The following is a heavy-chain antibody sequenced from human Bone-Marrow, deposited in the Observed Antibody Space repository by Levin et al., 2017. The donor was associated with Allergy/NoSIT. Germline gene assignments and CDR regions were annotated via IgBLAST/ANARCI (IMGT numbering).Heavy chain of an antibody. Sequence: PLASVKVSCKTSGYTFTSYNVYWVRQATGQGLEWMGYINPNSGNTAYARKFQGRVTMTRNSSITTAYMELSSLRSEDTAMYYCARGDCYSGSCYGPDWFDPWGQGTQVTVSS. CDR1: GYTFTSYN. D-gene: IGHD2-15*01. CDR3: ARGDCYSGSCYGPDWFDP. J-gene: IGHJ5*02. V-gene: IGHV1-8*01. CDR2: INPNSGNT.